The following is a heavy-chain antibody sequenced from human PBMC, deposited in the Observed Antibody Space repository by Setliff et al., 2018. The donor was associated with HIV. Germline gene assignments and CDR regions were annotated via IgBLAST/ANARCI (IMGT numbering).Heavy chain of an antibody. V-gene: IGHV4-34*01. J-gene: IGHJ4*02. CDR1: GGSFSGYY. D-gene: IGHD3-22*01. Sequence: SETLSLTCAVYGGSFSGYYWSWIRQPPGKGLEWIGEINHSGSTNYNPSLKSRVTISVDTSKNQFSLKLSSVTAADTAVYYCAREGDYYDSSGYYSFYYLDYWGQGTLVTVSS. CDR2: INHSGST. CDR3: AREGDYYDSSGYYSFYYLDY.